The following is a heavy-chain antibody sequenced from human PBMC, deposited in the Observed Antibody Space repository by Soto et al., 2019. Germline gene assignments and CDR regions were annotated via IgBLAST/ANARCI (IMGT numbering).Heavy chain of an antibody. CDR2: ISAGGSNT. V-gene: IGHV3-23*01. CDR3: AKKGPPRDAFDI. CDR1: GFTFSSYA. Sequence: EVQLLESGGGLVQPGGSLRLSCAVSGFTFSSYAMSWVRQAPGKRPEWVSVISAGGSNTYYAESVKGRFTISRDNSKNTLYLQMNSLRDEDTAVYYCAKKGPPRDAFDIWGQGTMVTVST. J-gene: IGHJ3*02.